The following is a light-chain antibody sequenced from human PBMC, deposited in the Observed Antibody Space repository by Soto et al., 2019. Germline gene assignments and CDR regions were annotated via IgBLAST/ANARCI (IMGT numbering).Light chain of an antibody. CDR2: WAS. CDR1: QSGLFSSNNKNH. V-gene: IGKV4-1*01. Sequence: DIVMTQSPDSLAVSLGERATINCKSSQSGLFSSNNKNHLAWYQQKPGQPPKLLIYWASTRESGGPDRFSGSGSGTDFTLTISSLQAGDAAVYYCQQYYITPLTFGGGTRVEI. CDR3: QQYYITPLT. J-gene: IGKJ4*01.